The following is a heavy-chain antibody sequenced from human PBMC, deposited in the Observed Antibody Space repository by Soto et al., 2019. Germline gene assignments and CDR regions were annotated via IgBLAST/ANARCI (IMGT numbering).Heavy chain of an antibody. CDR3: ARYPNP. J-gene: IGHJ5*02. V-gene: IGHV4-34*01. CDR1: GGSFSGYY. CDR2: INHSGST. Sequence: PSETLSLTCAVYGGSFSGYYWSWIRQPPGKGLEWIGEINHSGSTNYNPSLKSRVTISVDTSKNQFSLKLSSVTAADTAVYYCARYPNPWGQGTLVTVSS.